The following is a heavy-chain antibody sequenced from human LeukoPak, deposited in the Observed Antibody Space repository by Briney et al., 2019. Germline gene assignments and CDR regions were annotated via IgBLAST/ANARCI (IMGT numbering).Heavy chain of an antibody. Sequence: PSETLSLTRTVSGGSISNYYWSWMRQPPGKGLEWIGYIYSSGHTNYNPSLKNRDTTSVDTSKNQFSLNLTSVTAADTAVYYCARHFSGAAAPHPFDYWGQGTLVTVSS. J-gene: IGHJ4*02. D-gene: IGHD6-13*01. CDR1: GGSISNYY. V-gene: IGHV4-59*08. CDR2: IYSSGHT. CDR3: ARHFSGAAAPHPFDY.